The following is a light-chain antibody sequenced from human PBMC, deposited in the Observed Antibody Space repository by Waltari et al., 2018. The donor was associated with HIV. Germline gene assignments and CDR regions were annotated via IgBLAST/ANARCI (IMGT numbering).Light chain of an antibody. CDR3: SSYGDSLRVL. CDR2: EVT. J-gene: IGLJ3*02. CDR1: SSDIGAYDS. V-gene: IGLV2-8*01. Sequence: QSALTQPPSASGSLGQSVTISCTGSSSDIGAYDSVSWFQQHPRSAPKLLLYEVTRRPSTVSDPFSGSRSGSTAFLTVAGLQPDDEATYFCSSYGDSLRVLFGGGTNVTVL.